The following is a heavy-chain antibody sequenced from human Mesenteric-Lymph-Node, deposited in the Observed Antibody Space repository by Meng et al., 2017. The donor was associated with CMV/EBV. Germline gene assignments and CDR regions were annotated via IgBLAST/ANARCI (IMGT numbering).Heavy chain of an antibody. CDR2: IYYSAST. Sequence: SGGPLSSGGYYWSWIRQHPGKGLEWIGYIYYSASTYYNPSLKSRVTISEDTSKNQFSLKLSSVTAADTAVYYCASSDDSTGYYWVDYWGQGTLVTVSS. V-gene: IGHV4-31*02. J-gene: IGHJ4*02. D-gene: IGHD3-22*01. CDR1: GGPLSSGGYY. CDR3: ASSDDSTGYYWVDY.